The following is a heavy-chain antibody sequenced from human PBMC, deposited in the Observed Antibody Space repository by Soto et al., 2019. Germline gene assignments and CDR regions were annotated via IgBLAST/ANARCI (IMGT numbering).Heavy chain of an antibody. D-gene: IGHD3-9*01. J-gene: IGHJ4*02. CDR1: EFSFSSYA. V-gene: IGHV3-30*16. Sequence: GGSLRLSCAASEFSFSSYAMHWIRQAPGKGLEWVAVISFDGNIIQYADSVKGRFIISRDNSKNTLYLQMNSHRGEDTAVYYCARTFDTITYYFDYWGQGTLVTVSS. CDR2: ISFDGNII. CDR3: ARTFDTITYYFDY.